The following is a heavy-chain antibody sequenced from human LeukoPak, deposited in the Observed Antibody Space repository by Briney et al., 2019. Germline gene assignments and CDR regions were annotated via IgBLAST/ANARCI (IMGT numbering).Heavy chain of an antibody. CDR1: WFTVSSNY. CDR3: ARDLTY. V-gene: IGHV3-53*01. J-gene: IGHJ4*02. CDR2: IYSGGST. D-gene: IGHD3-9*01. Sequence: GGSLRLSCAASWFTVSSNYMSWVRQAPGKGLEWVSVIYSGGSTYYADSVKGRFTISRDNSKNTLYLQMNSLRAEDTAVYYCARDLTYWGQGTLVTVSS.